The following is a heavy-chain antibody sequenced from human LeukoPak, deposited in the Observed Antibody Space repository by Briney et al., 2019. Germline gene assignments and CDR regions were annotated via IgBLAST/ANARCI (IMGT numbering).Heavy chain of an antibody. CDR2: IPYDGRNT. Sequence: GGSLRPSCAASGSTFSSNGMYWVRQAPGKGLEWVAFIPYDGRNTYYADSVKGRFTISRDTSKNTLYLQMINPRAEDTAVYYCAKESSASYYFDYWGQGTLVTVSS. J-gene: IGHJ4*02. CDR3: AKESSASYYFDY. D-gene: IGHD3-10*01. CDR1: GSTFSSNG. V-gene: IGHV3-30*02.